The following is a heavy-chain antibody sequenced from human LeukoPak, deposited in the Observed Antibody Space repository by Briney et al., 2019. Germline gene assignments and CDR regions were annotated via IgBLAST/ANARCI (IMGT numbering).Heavy chain of an antibody. Sequence: ASVKVSCKASGGTFSSYAISWVRQAPGQGLEWMGGIIPIFGTANYAQKFQGRVTITTDESTSTAYMELSSLRSEDTAVYYCARQGSSWLNMDVWGKGTTVTVSS. CDR2: IIPIFGTA. J-gene: IGHJ6*03. D-gene: IGHD6-13*01. CDR3: ARQGSSWLNMDV. CDR1: GGTFSSYA. V-gene: IGHV1-69*05.